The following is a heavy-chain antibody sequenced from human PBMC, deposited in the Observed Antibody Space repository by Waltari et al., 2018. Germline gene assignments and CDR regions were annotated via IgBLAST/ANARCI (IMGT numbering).Heavy chain of an antibody. J-gene: IGHJ4*02. V-gene: IGHV2-5*02. CDR2: IYWDDDK. CDR3: ARRIYSYTYKYFDY. CDR1: GFSLSSSNVG. D-gene: IGHD3-16*01. Sequence: QVTLKESGPALVQPTQTLTLTCAFSGFSLSSSNVGVGWIRPPSRKTLEWLAHIYWDDDKRYNTSLKNRLTISKDTSKNQVVLTMTNMDPADTATYYCARRIYSYTYKYFDYWGQGVLVTVSS.